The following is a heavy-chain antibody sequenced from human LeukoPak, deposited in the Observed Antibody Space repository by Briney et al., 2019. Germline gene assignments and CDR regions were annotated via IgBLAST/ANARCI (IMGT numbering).Heavy chain of an antibody. D-gene: IGHD5-18*01. CDR1: GFTFSSYS. V-gene: IGHV3-48*04. CDR3: ARPVRGKLWPWPYFDY. Sequence: PGGSLRLSCAASGFTFSSYSMNWVRQAPGKGLEWVSYISSSSSTIYYADSVKGRFTISRDNAKSSLYLQMNSLRAEDTAVYYCARPVRGKLWPWPYFDYWGQGTLVTVSS. J-gene: IGHJ4*02. CDR2: ISSSSSTI.